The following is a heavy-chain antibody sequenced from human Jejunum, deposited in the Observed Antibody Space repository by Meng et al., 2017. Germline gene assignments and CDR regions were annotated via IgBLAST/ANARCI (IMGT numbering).Heavy chain of an antibody. J-gene: IGHJ4*02. V-gene: IGHV3-74*01. CDR2: LNSDGSSI. Sequence: RLVGCGGGWVQPGASMRFACAASGFTLSSSWMHWVRQAPGKGLVWVSRLNSDGSSITYADSVKGRFTISRDNAKSTLYLQMNSLRAEDTAVYYCVRSLGARDYWGQGTLVTVSS. CDR3: VRSLGARDY. CDR1: GFTLSSSW.